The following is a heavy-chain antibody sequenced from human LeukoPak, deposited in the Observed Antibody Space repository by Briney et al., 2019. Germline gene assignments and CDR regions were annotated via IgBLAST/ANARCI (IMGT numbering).Heavy chain of an antibody. Sequence: GGSLRLSCAASGFTFSSYGMHWVRQAPGKGLEWVAVIWYDGSNKYYADSVKGRFTISRDNSKNTLYLQMNSLRAEDTAVYYCARDPGGYSYGWGDYYYGMDVWGQGTTVTVSS. CDR1: GFTFSSYG. CDR3: ARDPGGYSYGWGDYYYGMDV. V-gene: IGHV3-33*01. CDR2: IWYDGSNK. J-gene: IGHJ6*02. D-gene: IGHD5-18*01.